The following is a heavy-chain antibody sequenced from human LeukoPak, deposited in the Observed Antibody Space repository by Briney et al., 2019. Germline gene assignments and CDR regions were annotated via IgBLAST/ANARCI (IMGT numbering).Heavy chain of an antibody. V-gene: IGHV4-39*01. J-gene: IGHJ6*01. CDR1: GDSISSSSYY. D-gene: IGHD4-11*01. CDR3: LRPIYSSFVDG. Sequence: SETLSLTCTVSGDSISSSSYYWGWIRQPPGKGMEWIGSSYYGGSTYYNPSLKSRVTIPVDASKNQFSLKLSSVTAAGTAVYYCLRPIYSSFVDGRGKASTVTDSS. CDR2: SYYGGST.